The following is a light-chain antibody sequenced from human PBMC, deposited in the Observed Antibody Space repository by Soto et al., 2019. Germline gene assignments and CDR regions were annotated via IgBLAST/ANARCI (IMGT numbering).Light chain of an antibody. V-gene: IGKV1-39*01. J-gene: IGKJ4*01. CDR3: QQSYSSPRT. CDR2: GAV. Sequence: DIQMTQSPSTLSASVGDRVVITCRASQSITTWLAWYQQKPAKAPKLLIYGAVNLQSGVPSRFSGSGSGTDFTLTISSLQPEDFATYYCQQSYSSPRTFGGGTKVDIK. CDR1: QSITTW.